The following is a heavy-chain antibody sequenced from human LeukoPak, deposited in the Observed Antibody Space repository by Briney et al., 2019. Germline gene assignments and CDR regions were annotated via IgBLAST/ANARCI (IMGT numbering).Heavy chain of an antibody. CDR3: ARPGDDYGNNWFDP. J-gene: IGHJ5*02. Sequence: PGGSLRLSCAASGFTFSSYSMNWVRQAPGKGLEWVSYISSSSSTIYYADSVKGRFTISRDNAKNSLYLQMNSLRAEDTAVYYCARPGDDYGNNWFDPWGQGTLVTVSS. D-gene: IGHD4-17*01. CDR2: ISSSSSTI. CDR1: GFTFSSYS. V-gene: IGHV3-48*01.